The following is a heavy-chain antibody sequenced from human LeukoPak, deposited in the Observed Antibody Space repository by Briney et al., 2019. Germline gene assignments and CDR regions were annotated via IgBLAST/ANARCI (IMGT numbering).Heavy chain of an antibody. Sequence: SGGSLRLSCAASGFTFSTYWMSWVRQAPGKGLEWVANIKKDGSEKYYMDSVKGRFTISRDNSKNTLYLQMNSLRAEDTAVYYCARDRVQYSSSPSGYWGQGTLVTVSS. J-gene: IGHJ4*02. CDR1: GFTFSTYW. CDR2: IKKDGSEK. V-gene: IGHV3-7*01. CDR3: ARDRVQYSSSPSGY. D-gene: IGHD6-6*01.